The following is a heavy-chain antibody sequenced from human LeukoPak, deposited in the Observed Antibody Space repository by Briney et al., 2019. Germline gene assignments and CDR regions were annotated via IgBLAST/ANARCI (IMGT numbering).Heavy chain of an antibody. CDR1: GGSISSGGYS. D-gene: IGHD6-6*01. CDR2: IYHSGST. Sequence: PSETLSLTCAVSGGSISSGGYSWSWIRQPPGKGLEWIGYIYHSGSTYYNPSLKSRVTISVDTSKNQYSLKLSSVTAADTAVYYCASSQYSRPIWGQGTVVTVSS. J-gene: IGHJ3*02. V-gene: IGHV4-30-2*01. CDR3: ASSQYSRPI.